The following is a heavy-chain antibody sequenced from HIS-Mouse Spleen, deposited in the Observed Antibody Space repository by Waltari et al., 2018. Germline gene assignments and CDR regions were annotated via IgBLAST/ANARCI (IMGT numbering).Heavy chain of an antibody. Sequence: QVQLVESGGGVVQPGRSLRLSCAAYGFTFSSYGLHGVRQAPGKGLEWVAVIWYDGSNKYYADSVKGRFTISRDNSKNTLYLQMNSLRAEDTAVYYCAKGGLMVYAIGDYWGQGTLVTVSS. CDR2: IWYDGSNK. J-gene: IGHJ4*02. D-gene: IGHD2-8*01. CDR1: GFTFSSYG. CDR3: AKGGLMVYAIGDY. V-gene: IGHV3-33*06.